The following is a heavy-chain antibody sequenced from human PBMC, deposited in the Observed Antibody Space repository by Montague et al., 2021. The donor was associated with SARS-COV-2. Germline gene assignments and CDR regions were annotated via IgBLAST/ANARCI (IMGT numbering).Heavy chain of an antibody. CDR2: ISRGSSYI. CDR1: GFTFSSYT. Sequence: SLRLSCAASGFTFSSYTLNWVRQAPGKGLEWVSSISRGSSYIQYADSVKGRFTISRDNAKNSLYLQMNSLRAEDTAVYYCASSIPGAGVGDAFDVWGQGTIVTVSS. V-gene: IGHV3-21*01. CDR3: ASSIPGAGVGDAFDV. J-gene: IGHJ3*01. D-gene: IGHD6-13*01.